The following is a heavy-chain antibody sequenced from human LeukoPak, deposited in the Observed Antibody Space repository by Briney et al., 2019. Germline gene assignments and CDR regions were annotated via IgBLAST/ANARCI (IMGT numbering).Heavy chain of an antibody. CDR3: ARYVPPPFSGYYYYYGMDV. CDR2: ISYDGSNK. D-gene: IGHD1-26*01. CDR1: GFTISSYA. V-gene: IGHV3-30-3*01. J-gene: IGHJ6*02. Sequence: GGSLRLSCAASGFTISSYAMHWVRQAPGKGLEWVAVISYDGSNKYYADSVKGRFTISRDNAKNSLYLQMNSLRAEDTAVYYCARYVPPPFSGYYYYYGMDVWGQGTTVTVSS.